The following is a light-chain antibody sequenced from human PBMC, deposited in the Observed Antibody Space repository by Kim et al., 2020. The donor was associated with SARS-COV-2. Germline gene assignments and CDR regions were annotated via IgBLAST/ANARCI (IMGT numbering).Light chain of an antibody. CDR3: DQSNNWPLT. CDR2: AAS. CDR1: QSVSID. Sequence: EIVFTQSPATLSLSPGERATLSCSASQSVSIDLAWYQQKPSQAPRLLIYAASNRDTGIPARFTGSGSGTDFSLTISSLEPEDIAVYYCDQSNNWPLTFGGGATV. J-gene: IGKJ4*01. V-gene: IGKV3-11*01.